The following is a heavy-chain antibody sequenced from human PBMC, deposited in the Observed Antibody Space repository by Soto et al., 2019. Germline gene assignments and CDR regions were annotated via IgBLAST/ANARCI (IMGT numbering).Heavy chain of an antibody. V-gene: IGHV4-31*03. D-gene: IGHD3-10*01. J-gene: IGHJ6*02. CDR3: ARVFGFGGMDV. CDR2: IYYSGST. Sequence: QVQLQESGPGLVKPSQTLSLTCTVSGGSISSGSYYWSWIRQHPGKGLEWIGYIYYSGSTYYNPSRKGRVNTSVDTSKNQFSLKLSSVTAADTAVYYCARVFGFGGMDVWGQGTTVTXSS. CDR1: GGSISSGSYY.